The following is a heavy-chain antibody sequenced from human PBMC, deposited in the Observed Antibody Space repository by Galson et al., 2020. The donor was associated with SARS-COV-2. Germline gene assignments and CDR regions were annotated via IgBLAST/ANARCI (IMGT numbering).Heavy chain of an antibody. CDR1: GFTFSSYA. Sequence: GESLKISCAASGFTFSSYAMSWVRQAPGKGLEWVSAISGSGGNTYYADSVKGRFTISRDNSTNTLYLQMNSLRAEDTAVYYCAKYIVVVPAAESDDAFDIWGQGTMVTVSS. J-gene: IGHJ3*02. CDR3: AKYIVVVPAAESDDAFDI. CDR2: ISGSGGNT. D-gene: IGHD2-2*01. V-gene: IGHV3-23*01.